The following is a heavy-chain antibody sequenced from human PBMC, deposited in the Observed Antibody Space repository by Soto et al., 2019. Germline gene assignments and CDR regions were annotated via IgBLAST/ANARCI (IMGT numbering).Heavy chain of an antibody. D-gene: IGHD2-15*01. CDR2: TAYTGNT. CDR3: AIVMQPRLTSSILP. CDR1: GGSVTSYH. Sequence: SETLSLACVVSGGSVTSYHWSWIRQFPGKGLEWIAYTAYTGNTNYNPSLKSRVTISIDTTKNQLSLKLTSMTAADTAVYYCAIVMQPRLTSSILPWCQAPLLTLST. V-gene: IGHV4-59*02. J-gene: IGHJ5*02.